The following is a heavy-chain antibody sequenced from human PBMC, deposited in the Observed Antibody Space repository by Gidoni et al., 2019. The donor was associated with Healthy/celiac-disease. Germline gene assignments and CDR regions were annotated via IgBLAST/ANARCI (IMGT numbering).Heavy chain of an antibody. D-gene: IGHD1-26*01. CDR1: GFPFSSYG. J-gene: IGHJ4*02. Sequence: VVQPGRSLRLSCAASGFPFSSYGMHWVRQAPGKGLEWVAVISYDGSNKYYADSVKGRFTISRDNSKNTLYLQMNSLRAEDTAVYYCAKIWQSRLGARESFDYWGQGTLVTVSS. CDR2: ISYDGSNK. V-gene: IGHV3-30*18. CDR3: AKIWQSRLGARESFDY.